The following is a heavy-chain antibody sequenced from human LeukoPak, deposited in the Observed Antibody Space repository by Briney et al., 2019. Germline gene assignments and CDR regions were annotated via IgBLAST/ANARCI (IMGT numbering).Heavy chain of an antibody. CDR1: GGSISSSSYY. CDR2: IYYSGST. Sequence: SETLPLTCTVSGGSISSSSYYWDWIRQPPGKGLEWIGSIYYSGSTCKSPSLKRRVTISVDTSKNQFSLKLSSVTSADTAVYYCARGQWGYCSSTSCYDGMDYWDQGTLVTVSS. J-gene: IGHJ4*02. D-gene: IGHD2-2*01. V-gene: IGHV4-39*07. CDR3: ARGQWGYCSSTSCYDGMDY.